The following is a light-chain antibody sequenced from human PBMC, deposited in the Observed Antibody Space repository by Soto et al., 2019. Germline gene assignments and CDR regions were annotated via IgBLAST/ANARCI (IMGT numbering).Light chain of an antibody. CDR2: EST. Sequence: EIPLTQSPSSLSASVGERVTITCRASQGIDSHLAWYQQRPGKVPQLMIYESTILHSGVSSIFSGSGSGTDFTLKISRLQAEDVATYYCMLDLSYFCAFGQGPKVDLK. CDR1: QGIDSH. V-gene: IGKV1-9*01. J-gene: IGKJ1*01. CDR3: MLDLSYFCA.